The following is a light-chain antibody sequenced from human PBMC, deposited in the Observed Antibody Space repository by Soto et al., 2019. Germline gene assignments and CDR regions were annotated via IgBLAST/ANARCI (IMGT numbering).Light chain of an antibody. CDR3: QQYNTFPWT. V-gene: IGKV1-5*03. CDR1: QSIASW. J-gene: IGKJ1*01. CDR2: KAS. Sequence: DIQMTQSPSALSASVGDRVTITCRASQSIASWLAWYQQKPGKAPKILIYKASNFESGVPSRFSGSGSGTEFTLTISSLQPADFATYYCQQYNTFPWTFGQGTRVEIE.